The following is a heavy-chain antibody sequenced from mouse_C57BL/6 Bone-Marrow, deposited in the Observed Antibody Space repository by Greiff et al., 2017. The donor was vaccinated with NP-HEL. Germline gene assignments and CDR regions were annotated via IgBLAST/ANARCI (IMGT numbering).Heavy chain of an antibody. CDR2: IYPGSGST. Sequence: QVQLQQSGAELVKPGASVKMSCKASGYTFTSYWITWVKQRPGQGLEWIGDIYPGSGSTNYNEKFKSKATLTVDTSSSTAYMQLSSLTSEDSAVYYCAREVITTVVANFDYWGQGTTLTVSS. J-gene: IGHJ2*01. D-gene: IGHD1-1*01. CDR1: GYTFTSYW. V-gene: IGHV1-55*01. CDR3: AREVITTVVANFDY.